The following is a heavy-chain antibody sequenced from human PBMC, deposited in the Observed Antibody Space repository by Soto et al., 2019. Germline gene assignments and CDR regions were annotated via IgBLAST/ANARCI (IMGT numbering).Heavy chain of an antibody. J-gene: IGHJ6*02. D-gene: IGHD2-15*01. CDR3: ARHSGCSGGSCYSVYYFGMDV. CDR1: GYSFTSYW. CDR2: IDPSDSYP. V-gene: IGHV5-10-1*01. Sequence: GESLKISCRGSGYSFTSYWISWVRQMPGKGLEWMGRIDPSDSYPNYSPSFQGHVTISADKSVSTAYLQWSSLKASDTAIYYCARHSGCSGGSCYSVYYFGMDVWGQGTTVTVSS.